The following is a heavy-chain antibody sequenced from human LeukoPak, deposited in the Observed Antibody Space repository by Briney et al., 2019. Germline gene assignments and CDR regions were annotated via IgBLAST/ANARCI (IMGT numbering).Heavy chain of an antibody. Sequence: GGSLRLSCAAAGFTFSSYWMHWVRQAPGKGLVWVSRINSVGSSTRYADSVKGRFTISRDNAKNTLYLQMNSLRAEDTAVYYCARDALYGDYAGNWFAPWGQGTLVTLSS. D-gene: IGHD4-17*01. J-gene: IGHJ5*02. CDR2: INSVGSST. CDR1: GFTFSSYW. CDR3: ARDALYGDYAGNWFAP. V-gene: IGHV3-74*01.